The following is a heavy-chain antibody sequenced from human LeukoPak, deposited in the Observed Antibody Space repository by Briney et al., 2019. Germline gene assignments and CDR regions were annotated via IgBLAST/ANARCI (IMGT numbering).Heavy chain of an antibody. CDR1: GFTFSSYG. Sequence: GRSLRLSCAASGFTFSSYGMHWVRQAPGKGLEWVAVIWYDGSNKYYAGSVKGRFTISRDNSKNTLYLQMNSLRAEDTAVYYCARDVYGDYIFDYWGQGTLVTVSS. CDR2: IWYDGSNK. J-gene: IGHJ4*02. V-gene: IGHV3-33*01. CDR3: ARDVYGDYIFDY. D-gene: IGHD4-17*01.